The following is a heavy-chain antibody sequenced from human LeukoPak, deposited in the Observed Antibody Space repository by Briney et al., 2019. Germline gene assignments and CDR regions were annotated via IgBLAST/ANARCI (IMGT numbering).Heavy chain of an antibody. V-gene: IGHV3-23*01. D-gene: IGHD3-22*01. CDR1: GITLSNYG. J-gene: IGHJ4*02. CDR3: AKRGVVIRVILVVSHKEAYYFDS. Sequence: GGSLRLSCAVSGITLSNYGMSWVRQAPGKGLEWVAGISDSGGSTNYADSVKGRFTVSRDNPKNTLYLQMNSLRAEDTAVYFCAKRGVVIRVILVVSHKEAYYFDSWGQGALVTVSS. CDR2: ISDSGGST.